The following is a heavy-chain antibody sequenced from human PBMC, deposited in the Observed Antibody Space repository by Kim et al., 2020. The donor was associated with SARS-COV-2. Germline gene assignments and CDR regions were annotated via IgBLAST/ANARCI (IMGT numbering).Heavy chain of an antibody. Sequence: TYYADSVKGRFTISRDNSKNTLYLQMNSRRAEDTAVYYCARGSYGGGWFDPWGQGTLVTVSS. CDR2: T. D-gene: IGHD4-17*01. CDR3: ARGSYGGGWFDP. V-gene: IGHV3-53*01. J-gene: IGHJ5*02.